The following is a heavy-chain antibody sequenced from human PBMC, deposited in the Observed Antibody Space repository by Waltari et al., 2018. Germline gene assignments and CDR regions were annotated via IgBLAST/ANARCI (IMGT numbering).Heavy chain of an antibody. CDR3: ARGPYCSGGSCYSKGYYYYGMDV. V-gene: IGHV1-69*01. J-gene: IGHJ6*02. CDR2: IIPIFGTA. CDR1: GGTCRSYA. D-gene: IGHD2-15*01. Sequence: QVQLVQSGAEVKKPGSSVKVSCQASGGTCRSYATSWVRQAPGQGLEWMGGIIPIFGTANYAQKFQGRVTITADESTSTAYMELSSLRSEDTAVYYCARGPYCSGGSCYSKGYYYYGMDVWGQGTTVTVSS.